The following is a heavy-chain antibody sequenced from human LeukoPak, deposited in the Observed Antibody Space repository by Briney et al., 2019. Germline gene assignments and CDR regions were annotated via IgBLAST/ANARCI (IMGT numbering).Heavy chain of an antibody. Sequence: GGSLKLSCAASGFTVSSNYMSWVRQAPRKGLEWVSVIYSGGSTYYADSVKGRFTISRDNSKNTLYLQMNSLRAEDTAVYYCASGVVVITDGDYFDYWGQGTLVTVSS. D-gene: IGHD3-22*01. V-gene: IGHV3-66*01. CDR2: IYSGGST. J-gene: IGHJ4*02. CDR3: ASGVVVITDGDYFDY. CDR1: GFTVSSNY.